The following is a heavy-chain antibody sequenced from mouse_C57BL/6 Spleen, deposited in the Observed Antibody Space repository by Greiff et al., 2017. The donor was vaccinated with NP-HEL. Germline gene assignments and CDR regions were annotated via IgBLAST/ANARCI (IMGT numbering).Heavy chain of an antibody. V-gene: IGHV5-4*01. D-gene: IGHD2-3*01. CDR3: ARIYDGYLAWFAY. CDR2: ISDGGSYT. CDR1: GFTFSSYA. Sequence: EVQRVESGGGLVKPGESLKLSCAASGFTFSSYAMSWVRQTPEKRLEWVATISDGGSYTYYPDNVKGRFTISRDNAKNNLYLQMSHLKSEDTAMYYCARIYDGYLAWFAYWGQGTLVTVSA. J-gene: IGHJ3*01.